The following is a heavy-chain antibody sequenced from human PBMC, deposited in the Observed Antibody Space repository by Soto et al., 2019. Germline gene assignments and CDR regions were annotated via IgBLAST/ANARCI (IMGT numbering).Heavy chain of an antibody. V-gene: IGHV1-3*01. J-gene: IGHJ3*02. Sequence: QVQLVQSGAEVKKPGASVKVSCKASGYTFTSYAMHWVRQAPGQRLEWMGWINAGNGNTKYSQKFQGRVTITRDTSASTAYMELSSLRSEHTAVYYCARIGSSSWRRAFDIWGQGTMVTVSS. CDR1: GYTFTSYA. CDR3: ARIGSSSWRRAFDI. D-gene: IGHD6-13*01. CDR2: INAGNGNT.